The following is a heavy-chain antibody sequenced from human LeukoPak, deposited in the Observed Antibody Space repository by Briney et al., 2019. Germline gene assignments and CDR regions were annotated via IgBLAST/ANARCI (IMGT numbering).Heavy chain of an antibody. V-gene: IGHV1-69*04. Sequence: GASVKVSCKASGGTFSSYVIIWVRQAPGQGLEWMGRIIPLLGIANYAQKFQGRVTITADKSTSTAYMELSSLRSEDTAVYYCARVMATTNFDYWGQGTLVTVSS. CDR1: GGTFSSYV. CDR2: IIPLLGIA. D-gene: IGHD1-1*01. J-gene: IGHJ4*02. CDR3: ARVMATTNFDY.